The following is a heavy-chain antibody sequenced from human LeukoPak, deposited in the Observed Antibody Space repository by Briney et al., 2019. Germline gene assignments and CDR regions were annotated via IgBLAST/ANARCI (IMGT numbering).Heavy chain of an antibody. V-gene: IGHV5-51*01. CDR3: ARHRGVGATREIDY. D-gene: IGHD1-26*01. CDR1: GYSFTNYW. CDR2: IYPGDSDT. J-gene: IGHJ4*02. Sequence: GESLKISCKTSGYSFTNYWFAWVRQMPGKGLEWMGIIYPGDSDTRYSPSFQGQVTISADKSISTAYLQWSSLKASDTAMYYCARHRGVGATREIDYWGQGTLVTVSS.